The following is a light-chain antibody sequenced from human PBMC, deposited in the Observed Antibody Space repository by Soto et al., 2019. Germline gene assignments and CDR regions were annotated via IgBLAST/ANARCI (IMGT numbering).Light chain of an antibody. CDR3: QQYGSSLLFT. J-gene: IGKJ3*01. CDR2: GAS. Sequence: EIVLTQSPGTLSLSPGERATLSCRASQSVSSSYLAWYQQQPGQAPMLLIYGASIRATGLPDRFSGSGSGTDFILTISRLEPEDFAVSYCQQYGSSLLFTFGPGTKVDIK. V-gene: IGKV3-20*01. CDR1: QSVSSSY.